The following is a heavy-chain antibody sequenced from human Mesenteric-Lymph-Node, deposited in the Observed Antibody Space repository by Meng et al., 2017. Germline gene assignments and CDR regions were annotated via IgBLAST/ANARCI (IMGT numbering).Heavy chain of an antibody. Sequence: GESLMTPCASSGFTVSSDHMSWVRQAPGKGLEWVSVIYSGGSTDHADSVRGRFTISRDNFKDTLHLQMNSLRAEDTAVYYCERERKDSSGHPGHFDYWGQGTLVTVSS. D-gene: IGHD3-22*01. J-gene: IGHJ4*02. CDR1: GFTVSSDH. CDR2: IYSGGST. CDR3: ERERKDSSGHPGHFDY. V-gene: IGHV3-66*02.